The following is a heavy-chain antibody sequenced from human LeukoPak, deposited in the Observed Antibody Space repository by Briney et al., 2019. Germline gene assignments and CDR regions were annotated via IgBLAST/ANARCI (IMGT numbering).Heavy chain of an antibody. CDR2: ISAYNGNT. CDR1: GYTFTSYG. J-gene: IGHJ4*02. CDR3: ARVRGYESTATFDY. D-gene: IGHD5-12*01. Sequence: GASVKVSCKASGYTFTSYGISWVRQAPGQGLEWMGWISAYNGNTNYAQKLQGRVTVTTDTSTSTAYMELRSLRSDDTAVYYCARVRGYESTATFDYWGQGTLVTVSS. V-gene: IGHV1-18*01.